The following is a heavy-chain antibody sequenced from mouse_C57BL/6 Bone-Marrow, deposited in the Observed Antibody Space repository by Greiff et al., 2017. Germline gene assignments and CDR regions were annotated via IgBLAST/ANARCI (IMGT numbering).Heavy chain of an antibody. Sequence: QVQLQQPGAELVRPGSSVKLSCKASGYTFTSSWMAWVKQRPGQGLEWIGNIYPSDSETHYNQKFKDKATLTVDKSSSTAYMQRSSLTSEDSAVYYCARTFYYYGSSYGYWGQGTLVTVSA. J-gene: IGHJ3*01. CDR1: GYTFTSSW. CDR3: ARTFYYYGSSYGY. V-gene: IGHV1-61*01. D-gene: IGHD1-1*01. CDR2: IYPSDSET.